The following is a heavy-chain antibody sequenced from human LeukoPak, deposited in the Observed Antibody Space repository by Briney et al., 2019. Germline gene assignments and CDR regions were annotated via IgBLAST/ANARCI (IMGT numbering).Heavy chain of an antibody. D-gene: IGHD6-13*01. J-gene: IGHJ5*02. CDR2: ISWDGGTT. CDR3: ARGVATAGPNWFDP. V-gene: IGHV3-43*01. Sequence: GGSLRLSCAASGFTFDDYPMHWVRQAPGEGLEWVSLISWDGGTTFYADSVQGRFTISRDNSKNSLYLQMNSLRAEDTAVYYCARGVATAGPNWFDPWGQGTLVTVSS. CDR1: GFTFDDYP.